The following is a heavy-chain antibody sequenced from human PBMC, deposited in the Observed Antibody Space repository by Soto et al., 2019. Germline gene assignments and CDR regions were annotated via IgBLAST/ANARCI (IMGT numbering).Heavy chain of an antibody. CDR3: AREGYNWFDP. Sequence: SETLSLTCAVSGDSISSSNWWSWVRQPPGKGLEWIGKIHHSGKINYNPSLKSRVTISVDKSKNQFSLRLSSVTAADTAVYYCAREGYNWFDPWGQGTLVTVSS. J-gene: IGHJ5*02. D-gene: IGHD2-15*01. CDR2: IHHSGKI. CDR1: GDSISSSNW. V-gene: IGHV4-4*02.